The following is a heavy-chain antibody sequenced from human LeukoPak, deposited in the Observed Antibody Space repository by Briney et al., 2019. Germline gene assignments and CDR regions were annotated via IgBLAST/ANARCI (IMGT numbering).Heavy chain of an antibody. CDR3: ANYIQRPPGMDV. J-gene: IGHJ6*02. Sequence: GGSLRLSCAASGVTFSSHSMHWVRQAPGKGLVGVSGISNDGTSTTYADSVKGRFTISTDNSKNTVYLQMNGLRAEDTALYFCANYIQRPPGMDVWGQGTMVTVSS. D-gene: IGHD3-10*02. CDR1: GVTFSSHS. V-gene: IGHV3-74*01. CDR2: ISNDGTST.